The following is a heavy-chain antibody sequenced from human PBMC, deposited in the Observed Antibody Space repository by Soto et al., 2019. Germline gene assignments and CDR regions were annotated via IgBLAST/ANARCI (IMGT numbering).Heavy chain of an antibody. Sequence: GGSLRLPCAASGFIFSSSAMHWVRQATGKGLEWVSTISDSGRSTYYADSVKGRFTISRDKSKYTLYLQMSRLRAEDTAVYYCAREARGTTLTNVFDYWGQGTLVTVSS. CDR3: AREARGTTLTNVFDY. CDR2: ISDSGRST. D-gene: IGHD4-17*01. V-gene: IGHV3-23*01. J-gene: IGHJ4*02. CDR1: GFIFSSSA.